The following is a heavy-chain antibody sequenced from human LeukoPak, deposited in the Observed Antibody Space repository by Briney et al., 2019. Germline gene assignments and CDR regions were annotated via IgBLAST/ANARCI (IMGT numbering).Heavy chain of an antibody. Sequence: GGSLRLSCAASGFSFSRYAMHWVRQAPGKGLEWLTVISYDGANKYYAESVQGRLTISRDNSNNALGLQMNNLRADDTAVYYCARAIAVASSLNLEDYYGMDVWGQGTTVTVSS. CDR3: ARAIAVASSLNLEDYYGMDV. D-gene: IGHD6-19*01. J-gene: IGHJ6*02. CDR2: ISYDGANK. V-gene: IGHV3-30-3*01. CDR1: GFSFSRYA.